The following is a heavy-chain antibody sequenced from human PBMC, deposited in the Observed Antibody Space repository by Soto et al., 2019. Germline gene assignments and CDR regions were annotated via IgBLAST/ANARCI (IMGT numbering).Heavy chain of an antibody. J-gene: IGHJ5*02. CDR3: ARHMSGYYDSSGYPPGWFDP. D-gene: IGHD3-22*01. Sequence: SETLSLTCTVSGGSISRYYWSWIRQPPGKRLESIGYIYYSGSTNYNPSLKSRVTISVDTSKNQFSLKLTSVTAADTAVYYCARHMSGYYDSSGYPPGWFDPWGQGTLVTVSS. V-gene: IGHV4-59*01. CDR1: GGSISRYY. CDR2: IYYSGST.